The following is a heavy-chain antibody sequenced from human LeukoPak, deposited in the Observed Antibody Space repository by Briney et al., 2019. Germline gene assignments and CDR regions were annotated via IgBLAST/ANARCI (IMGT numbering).Heavy chain of an antibody. V-gene: IGHV4-4*07. Sequence: SETLSPTCTVSGGSISSYYWSWIRQPAGKGLEWIGRIYTSGSTNYNPSLKSRVTMSVDTSKNQFSLKLSSVTAADTAVYYCAREGAYSSGWYRGYAFDIWGQGTMVTVSS. D-gene: IGHD6-19*01. J-gene: IGHJ3*02. CDR1: GGSISSYY. CDR2: IYTSGST. CDR3: AREGAYSSGWYRGYAFDI.